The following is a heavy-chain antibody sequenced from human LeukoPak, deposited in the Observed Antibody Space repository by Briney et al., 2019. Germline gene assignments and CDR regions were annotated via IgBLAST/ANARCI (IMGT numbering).Heavy chain of an antibody. CDR3: ARERVRSGGSCYAGNNWFDP. CDR2: INPNSGGT. J-gene: IGHJ5*02. Sequence: ASVKVSCKASGYTFTGYYMHWVRQAPGQGLEWMGWINPNSGGTNYAQKFQGRVTMTRDTSISTAYMELSRLRSDDTAVYYCARERVRSGGSCYAGNNWFDPWGQGTLVTVSS. V-gene: IGHV1-2*02. D-gene: IGHD2-15*01. CDR1: GYTFTGYY.